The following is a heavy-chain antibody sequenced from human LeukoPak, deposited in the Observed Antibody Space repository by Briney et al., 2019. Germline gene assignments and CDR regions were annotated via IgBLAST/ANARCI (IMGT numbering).Heavy chain of an antibody. CDR2: IYSGGST. J-gene: IGHJ5*02. D-gene: IGHD3-10*01. CDR1: GFTVSSNY. CDR3: ARNSGGSGSLAGDWFDP. Sequence: GGSLRLSCAASGFTVSSNYMSWVRQAPGKGLEWVSVIYSGGSTYYVDSVKGRFIISRDNSKNTLYLQMNSLRAEDTAVYYCARNSGGSGSLAGDWFDPWGQGTLVTVSS. V-gene: IGHV3-53*01.